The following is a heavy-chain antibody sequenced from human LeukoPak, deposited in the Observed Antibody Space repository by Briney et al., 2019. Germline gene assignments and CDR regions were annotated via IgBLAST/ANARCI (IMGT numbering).Heavy chain of an antibody. V-gene: IGHV3-21*01. CDR1: GFTFISYN. CDR2: TSSNSRNI. D-gene: IGHD1-26*01. Sequence: SGGSLRLSCAASGFTFISYNMNWVRQAPGKGLEWVSSTSSNSRNIYYVDSVKGRFTISRDNAENTLYLQMNSLRAEDTALYYCARYSESYHAIDYWGQGTLVTVSS. CDR3: ARYSESYHAIDY. J-gene: IGHJ4*02.